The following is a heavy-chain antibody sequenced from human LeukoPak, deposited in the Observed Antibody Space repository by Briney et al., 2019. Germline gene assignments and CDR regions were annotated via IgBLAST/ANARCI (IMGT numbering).Heavy chain of an antibody. CDR3: ATFRGSGWELDY. V-gene: IGHV1-24*01. D-gene: IGHD6-19*01. Sequence: GASVNVSCKVSRYTLTELSMHWVRQAPGKGLEWMGGFDPEDGETIYAQKFQGRVTMTEDTSTDTAYMELSSLRSEDTAVYYCATFRGSGWELDYWGQGTLVTVSS. CDR1: RYTLTELS. J-gene: IGHJ4*02. CDR2: FDPEDGET.